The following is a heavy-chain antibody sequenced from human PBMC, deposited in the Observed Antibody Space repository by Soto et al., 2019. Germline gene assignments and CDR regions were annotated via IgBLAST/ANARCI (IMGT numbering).Heavy chain of an antibody. CDR2: IKQDGSEK. J-gene: IGHJ4*02. CDR1: GFTFSSYW. D-gene: IGHD2-15*01. V-gene: IGHV3-7*01. CDR3: ARLPARLPRGTYCSGGSCPFDY. Sequence: EVQLVESGGGWVQPGGSLRLSCAASGFTFSSYWMSWVRQAPGKGLEWVANIKQDGSEKYYVDSVKGRFTISRDNAKNSLYLQMNSLRAEDTAVYYCARLPARLPRGTYCSGGSCPFDYWGQGTLVTVSS.